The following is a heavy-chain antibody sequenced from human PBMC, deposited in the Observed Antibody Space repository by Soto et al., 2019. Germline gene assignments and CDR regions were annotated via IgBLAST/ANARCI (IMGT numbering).Heavy chain of an antibody. J-gene: IGHJ4*02. D-gene: IGHD2-2*01. CDR3: TRDRGYQTFDF. CDR1: GFTFANYW. Sequence: EVHLAESGGGLVQPGGSLRLSCAASGFTFANYWMTWVRQAPGKEPERVANINNDGSETYYVDSVKGRFIISRDITKNSLYLQMNSLRAEDTAVFYCTRDRGYQTFDFWGQGTLVTVSS. CDR2: INNDGSET. V-gene: IGHV3-7*03.